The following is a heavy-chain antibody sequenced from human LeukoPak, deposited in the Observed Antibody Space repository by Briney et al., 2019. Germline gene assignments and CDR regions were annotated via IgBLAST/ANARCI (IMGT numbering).Heavy chain of an antibody. CDR3: ATVRRESYGFDY. CDR1: GYTLTELS. Sequence: GASVRVSCKVSGYTLTELSMHWVRQAPGKGLEWMGGFDPEDGETIYAQKFQGRVTMTEDTSTDTAYMELSSLRSEDTAVYYCATVRRESYGFDYWGQGTLVTVSS. CDR2: FDPEDGET. J-gene: IGHJ4*02. D-gene: IGHD1-26*01. V-gene: IGHV1-24*01.